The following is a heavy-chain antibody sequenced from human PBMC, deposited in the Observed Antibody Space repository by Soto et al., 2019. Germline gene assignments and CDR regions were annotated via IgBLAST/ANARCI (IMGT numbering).Heavy chain of an antibody. D-gene: IGHD4-17*01. V-gene: IGHV3-66*01. J-gene: IGHJ4*02. CDR3: ARAAAYGDYIDY. CDR2: IYSGGTT. Sequence: DVQLVESGGGLVQPGGSLRLSCAASGFTVSRNYLSWVRQAPGKGLEWVAVIYSGGTTYYADSVKGRFTISSDNSKNTLYSQMSRVRAEVSDVYTCARAAAYGDYIDYWGQGTLVTVSS. CDR1: GFTVSRNY.